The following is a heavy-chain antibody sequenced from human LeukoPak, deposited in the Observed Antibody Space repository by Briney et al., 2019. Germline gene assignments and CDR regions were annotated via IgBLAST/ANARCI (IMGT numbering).Heavy chain of an antibody. Sequence: GESLKISCKGSGYSFTSYWIGGVRQMPGKGLEGMGGIYPGDSATRYSPSFQGQVTMSADKSISTAYLQWSSLKASDTAMYYCARQTTVTTPFDYWGQGTLVTVSS. CDR1: GYSFTSYW. J-gene: IGHJ4*02. V-gene: IGHV5-51*01. CDR2: IYPGDSAT. CDR3: ARQTTVTTPFDY. D-gene: IGHD4-17*01.